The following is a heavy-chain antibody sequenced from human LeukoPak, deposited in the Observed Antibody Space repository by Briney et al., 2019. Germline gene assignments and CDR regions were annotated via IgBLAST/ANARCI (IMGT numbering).Heavy chain of an antibody. V-gene: IGHV1-8*01. J-gene: IGHJ4*02. CDR3: ARGPADYGTGTYYINY. CDR2: MNPNSGNT. Sequence: EASVKVSCKASEYTFTSYDINWVRQATGQGLEWMGWMNPNSGNTGYAQKFQGRVTMTRNTSISTAYMELSSLRSEDTAVYYRARGPADYGTGTYYINYWGQGTLVTVSS. D-gene: IGHD3-10*01. CDR1: EYTFTSYD.